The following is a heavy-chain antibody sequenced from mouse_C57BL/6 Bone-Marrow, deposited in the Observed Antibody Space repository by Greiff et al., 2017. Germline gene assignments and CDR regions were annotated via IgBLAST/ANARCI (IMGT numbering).Heavy chain of an antibody. CDR2: ISSGGSYT. Sequence: EVQVVESGGDLVKPGGSLKLSCAASGFTFSSYGMSWVRQTPDTRLEWVATISSGGSYTYYPDSVKGRFTISRDNAKNTLYLQMSSLQSEDTAMYYCARRGYGYVLWFAYWGQETLVTVSA. D-gene: IGHD2-2*01. CDR3: ARRGYGYVLWFAY. J-gene: IGHJ3*01. CDR1: GFTFSSYG. V-gene: IGHV5-6*02.